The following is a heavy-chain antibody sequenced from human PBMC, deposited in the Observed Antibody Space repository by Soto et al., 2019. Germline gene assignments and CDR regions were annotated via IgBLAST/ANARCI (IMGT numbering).Heavy chain of an antibody. D-gene: IGHD3-16*01. CDR3: VRGGYAHSDY. J-gene: IGHJ4*02. CDR2: VWVDGNIK. CDR1: GFTFSSYD. V-gene: IGHV3-33*01. Sequence: QVQLVESGGGVVQPGRSLRLSCVTSGFTFSSYDMHWVRQTPGKGLDWVAVVWVDGNIKYADSVKDRFNISRDNSKNTLYLQRDSLRAEDTAVYYCVRGGYAHSDYWGQGTLVTVSS.